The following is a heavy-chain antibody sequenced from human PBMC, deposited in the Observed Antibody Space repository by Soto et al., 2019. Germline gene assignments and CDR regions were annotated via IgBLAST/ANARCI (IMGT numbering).Heavy chain of an antibody. J-gene: IGHJ5*02. CDR1: GGTFSGYV. V-gene: IGHV1-69*06. CDR2: IIPMYGTV. CDR3: ARDLGGCSGGSCRYNWFDP. D-gene: IGHD2-15*01. Sequence: SVKVSCKASGGTFSGYVISWVRQAPGQGPEWMGGIIPMYGTVNYAQNFQDRVTIVADTSTSTAYMELSSLRSEDTAVYYCARDLGGCSGGSCRYNWFDPWGQGTLVTVSS.